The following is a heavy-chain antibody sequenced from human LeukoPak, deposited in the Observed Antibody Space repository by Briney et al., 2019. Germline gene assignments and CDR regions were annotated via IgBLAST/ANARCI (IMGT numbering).Heavy chain of an antibody. CDR1: GYTFTSYY. V-gene: IGHV1-46*01. CDR2: INPSGGST. CDR3: ARQVRITGTMSGNWFDP. Sequence: ASVKVSCKASGYTFTSYYMHWVRQAPGQGLEWMGIINPSGGSTSYAQKFQGRVTMTRDTSTSTVYMELSSLRSEDTAVYYCARQVRITGTMSGNWFDPWGQGTLVTVSS. J-gene: IGHJ5*02. D-gene: IGHD1-7*01.